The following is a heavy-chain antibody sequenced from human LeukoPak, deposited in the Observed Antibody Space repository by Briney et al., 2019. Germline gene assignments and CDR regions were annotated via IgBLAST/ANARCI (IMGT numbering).Heavy chain of an antibody. V-gene: IGHV1-2*02. CDR3: ARDPPDYYDSSGYLGGVDY. J-gene: IGHJ4*02. Sequence: ASVKVSCKASGYTFTGYYMHWVRQAPGQGLEWMGWINPNSGGTDYAQKFQGRVTMTTDTSTSTAYMELRSLRSDDTAVYYCARDPPDYYDSSGYLGGVDYWGQGTLVTVSS. CDR2: INPNSGGT. CDR1: GYTFTGYY. D-gene: IGHD3-22*01.